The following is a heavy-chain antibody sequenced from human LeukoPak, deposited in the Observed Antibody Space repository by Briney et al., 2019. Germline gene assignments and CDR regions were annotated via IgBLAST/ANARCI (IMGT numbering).Heavy chain of an antibody. V-gene: IGHV3-48*03. J-gene: IGHJ4*02. D-gene: IGHD3-3*02. CDR2: ISSHARTT. CDR1: GFIFSSYE. CDR3: ARVAPRIFYFDY. Sequence: GGSLRLSCAASGFIFSSYEMNWVRQAPGKGPEWVSYISSHARTTYNADSVKGRFTISRDNAKNSLYLQMDSLRAEDTAVYYCARVAPRIFYFDYWGQGTLVTVSS.